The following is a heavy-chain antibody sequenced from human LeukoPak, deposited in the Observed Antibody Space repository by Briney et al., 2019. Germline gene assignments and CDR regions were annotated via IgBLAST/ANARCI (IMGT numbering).Heavy chain of an antibody. Sequence: GGSLRLSCAASGFTLSSYSMNWVRQAPGKGLEWISYISSVTTTIYYADSVKGRFTISRDSAKNSLYRQMNSLRDEDTAVYYCAKDSAYYWFDYWGQGTLVTVSS. CDR2: ISSVTTTI. CDR1: GFTLSSYS. V-gene: IGHV3-48*02. CDR3: AKDSAYYWFDY. J-gene: IGHJ4*02. D-gene: IGHD3-9*01.